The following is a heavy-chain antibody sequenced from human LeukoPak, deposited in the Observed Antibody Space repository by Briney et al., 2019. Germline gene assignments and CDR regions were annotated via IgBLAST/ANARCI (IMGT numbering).Heavy chain of an antibody. J-gene: IGHJ4*02. CDR3: ARMTTVTPYYFDY. V-gene: IGHV1-69*04. D-gene: IGHD4-11*01. Sequence: GASVKVSCKASGYTFTSYAISWVRQAPGQGLEWMGRIIPILGIANYAQKFQGRVTITADKSTSTAYMELSSLRSEDTAVYYCARMTTVTPYYFDYWGQGTLVTVSS. CDR2: IIPILGIA. CDR1: GYTFTSYA.